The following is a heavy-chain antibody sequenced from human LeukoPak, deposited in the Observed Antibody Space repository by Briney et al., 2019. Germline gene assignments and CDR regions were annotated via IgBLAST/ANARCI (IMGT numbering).Heavy chain of an antibody. J-gene: IGHJ4*02. CDR2: ISYDGSNK. V-gene: IGHV3-30*18. D-gene: IGHD3-16*01. Sequence: GGSLRLSCAATGFTFSSYGMHWVRQAPGKGLEWVAVISYDGSNKYYADPVKGRSTISRDNSKNTLYLQMNSLRAEDTAVYYCAKDRGGFDYWGQGTLVTVSS. CDR1: GFTFSSYG. CDR3: AKDRGGFDY.